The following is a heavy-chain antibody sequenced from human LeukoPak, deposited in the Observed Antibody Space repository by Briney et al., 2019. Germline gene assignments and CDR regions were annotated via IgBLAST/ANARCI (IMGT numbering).Heavy chain of an antibody. J-gene: IGHJ4*02. Sequence: PSQTLSLTCSVSGGSIGSGPYFWSWIRQSPGQGLEWIGYIYYSGSTYYNPSLKSRVTISVDTSKNQFSLKLSSVTAADTAVYYCARVPIAVAGLDYWGQGTLVTVSS. D-gene: IGHD6-19*01. CDR1: GGSIGSGPYF. CDR3: ARVPIAVAGLDY. V-gene: IGHV4-31*03. CDR2: IYYSGST.